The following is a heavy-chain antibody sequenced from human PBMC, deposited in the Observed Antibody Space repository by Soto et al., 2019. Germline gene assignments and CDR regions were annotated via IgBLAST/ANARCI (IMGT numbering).Heavy chain of an antibody. Sequence: SETLSLTCAVYGGSFSGYYWSWIRQPPGKGLEWIGEINHSGSTNYNPSLKGRVTISVDTSKNQFSLKLSSVTAADTAVYYCARNADYDILTGYYGMDVWGQGTTVTVSS. CDR3: ARNADYDILTGYYGMDV. D-gene: IGHD3-9*01. CDR1: GGSFSGYY. V-gene: IGHV4-34*01. J-gene: IGHJ6*02. CDR2: INHSGST.